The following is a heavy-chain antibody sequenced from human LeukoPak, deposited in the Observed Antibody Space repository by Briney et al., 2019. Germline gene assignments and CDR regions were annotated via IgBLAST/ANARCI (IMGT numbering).Heavy chain of an antibody. CDR1: GGSISSYY. CDR2: IYYSGST. Sequence: PSETLSLTCTVSGGSISSYYWSWIRQPAGKGLEWIGYIYYSGSTNYNPSLKSRVTISVDTSKNQFSLKLSSVTAADTAVYYCARVYSSSVLDIWGQGTMVTVSS. J-gene: IGHJ3*02. D-gene: IGHD6-6*01. V-gene: IGHV4-59*01. CDR3: ARVYSSSVLDI.